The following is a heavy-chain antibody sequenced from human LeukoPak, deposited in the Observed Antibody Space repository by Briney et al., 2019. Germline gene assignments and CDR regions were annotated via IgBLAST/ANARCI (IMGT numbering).Heavy chain of an antibody. Sequence: SETLSPTCTVSGGSISSSSYYWGWIRQPPGKGLEWIGSIYYSGSTYYNPSLKSRVTISVDTSKNQFSLKLSSVTAADTAVYYCARQEAVAGANYFDYWGQGTLVTVSS. V-gene: IGHV4-39*01. CDR1: GGSISSSSYY. D-gene: IGHD6-19*01. CDR2: IYYSGST. CDR3: ARQEAVAGANYFDY. J-gene: IGHJ4*02.